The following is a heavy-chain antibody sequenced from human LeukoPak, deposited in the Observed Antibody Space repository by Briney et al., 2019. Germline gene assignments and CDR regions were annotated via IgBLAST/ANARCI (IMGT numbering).Heavy chain of an antibody. Sequence: ASVKVSCKASGYTFTSYDINWVRQATGQGLEWMGWMNSNSGNTGYAQKFQGRVTMTRNTSISTAYMELSSLRSEDTAVYYCARVGYSYGHDNGYYFDYWGQGTLVTVSS. D-gene: IGHD5-18*01. CDR1: GYTFTSYD. CDR3: ARVGYSYGHDNGYYFDY. V-gene: IGHV1-8*01. CDR2: MNSNSGNT. J-gene: IGHJ4*02.